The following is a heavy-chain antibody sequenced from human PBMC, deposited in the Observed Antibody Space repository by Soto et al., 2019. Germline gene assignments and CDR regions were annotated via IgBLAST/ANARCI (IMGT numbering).Heavy chain of an antibody. CDR2: ISSSGGTT. D-gene: IGHD3-16*01. Sequence: EVQLLDSGGGLVQPGGSRGLSCAASGFTFSSYAMSWVRQAPGKGLEWVPGISSSGGTTYYADSVKGRFASSRDNSKNTRYLQRNSLRAEDTAVYYCAKDMRSSRYWYFDLWGRGTLVTVSS. J-gene: IGHJ2*01. CDR3: AKDMRSSRYWYFDL. V-gene: IGHV3-23*01. CDR1: GFTFSSYA.